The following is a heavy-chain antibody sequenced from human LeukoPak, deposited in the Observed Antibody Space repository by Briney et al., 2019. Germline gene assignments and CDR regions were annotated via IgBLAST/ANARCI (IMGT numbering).Heavy chain of an antibody. V-gene: IGHV1-2*02. CDR3: AKEGGGLNY. Sequence: SVKVSCKASGYMFTGYHMHWVRQAPGQGLEWMGWIRLNSGGTSYAQTFEGRVTMTRDTSISTAYMELSRLRSADTAVYYCAKEGGGLNYWGQGTLVTVSS. CDR1: GYMFTGYH. CDR2: IRLNSGGT. D-gene: IGHD3-16*01. J-gene: IGHJ4*02.